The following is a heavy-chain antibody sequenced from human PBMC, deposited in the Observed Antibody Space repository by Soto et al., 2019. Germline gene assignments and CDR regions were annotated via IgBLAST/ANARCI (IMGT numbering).Heavy chain of an antibody. CDR2: VKSKTDGGTT. Sequence: EVQLVESGGGLVKPGGSLRLSCAASGFTFTSALITWVRQAPGKGLEWVGRVKSKTDGGTTDYAAPVKGRFTISRDDSEKTLYLQMNSLKTEDTAFYYCTTGSTGRDYWGQGTLVTVSS. J-gene: IGHJ4*02. CDR1: GFTFTSAL. D-gene: IGHD3-10*01. CDR3: TTGSTGRDY. V-gene: IGHV3-15*01.